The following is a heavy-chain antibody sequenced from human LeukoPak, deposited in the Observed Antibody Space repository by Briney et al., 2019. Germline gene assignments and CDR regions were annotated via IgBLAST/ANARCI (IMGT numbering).Heavy chain of an antibody. J-gene: IGHJ4*02. CDR2: ISYDGSNT. CDR1: GSTFSSSA. V-gene: IGHV3-30-3*01. Sequence: GGSLRLSCAASGSTFSSSAMHWVRQAPGKGLEWVAVISYDGSNTYYADSVKGRFTIARDNSKNTLYLQMNSLRAEDTAVYYCARDIVIPGVSRFDYWGQGTLVTVSS. D-gene: IGHD3-16*02. CDR3: ARDIVIPGVSRFDY.